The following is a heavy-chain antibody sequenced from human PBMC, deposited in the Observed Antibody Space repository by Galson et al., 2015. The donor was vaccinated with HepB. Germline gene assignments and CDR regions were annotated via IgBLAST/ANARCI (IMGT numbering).Heavy chain of an antibody. V-gene: IGHV3-30*18. J-gene: IGHJ3*02. CDR2: ISNDGSRK. CDR3: ANEEVTGVDGGIDM. CDR1: GFTFSSFG. D-gene: IGHD4-23*01. Sequence: SLRLSCAASGFTFSSFGHWVRQAPGKGLEWVALISNDGSRKDYADAVKGRFTISRDNSKNTVYLQMNSLRAEDTAVYYCANEEVTGVDGGIDMWGQGTMVTVSS.